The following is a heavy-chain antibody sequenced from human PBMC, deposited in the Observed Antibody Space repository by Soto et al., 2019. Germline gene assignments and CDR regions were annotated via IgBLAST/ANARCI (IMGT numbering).Heavy chain of an antibody. CDR1: GFTFSSYW. J-gene: IGHJ6*03. Sequence: GGSLRLSYAASGFTFSSYWMHWVRQAPGKGLVWVSRINSDGSSTSYADSVKGRLTISRDNAKNTLYLQMNSLRAEDTAVYYCARDTYDFWSGQLPLGYYYYYMDVWGKGTTVTVSS. CDR2: INSDGSST. D-gene: IGHD3-3*01. CDR3: ARDTYDFWSGQLPLGYYYYYMDV. V-gene: IGHV3-74*01.